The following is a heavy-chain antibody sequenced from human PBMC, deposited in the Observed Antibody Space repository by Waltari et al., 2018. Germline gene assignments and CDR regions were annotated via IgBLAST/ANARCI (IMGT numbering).Heavy chain of an antibody. J-gene: IGHJ4*02. Sequence: QVQLQQWGAGLLKPSETLSLTCAVYGGSFSGYYWSWIRQPPGKGLEWIGEINHSGSTNYNPSLKSRVTISVDTSKNQFSLKLSSVTAADTAVYYCASGLWDDYWGQGTLVTVSS. CDR1: GGSFSGYY. D-gene: IGHD3-10*01. V-gene: IGHV4-34*01. CDR3: ASGLWDDY. CDR2: INHSGST.